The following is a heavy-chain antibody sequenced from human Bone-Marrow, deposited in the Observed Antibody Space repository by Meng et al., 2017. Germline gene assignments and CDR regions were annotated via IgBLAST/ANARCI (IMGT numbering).Heavy chain of an antibody. CDR3: ARAVRDIVVVVAAFPLDY. D-gene: IGHD2-15*01. CDR1: GYTFTGYY. V-gene: IGHV1-2*06. J-gene: IGHJ4*02. CDR2: INPNSGGT. Sequence: ASVKVSCKASGYTFTGYYMHWVRQAPGQGLEWMGRINPNSGGTNDAQKFQGRVTMTRDTSISTAYMELSRLRSDDTAVYYCARAVRDIVVVVAAFPLDYWGQGTLVTVSS.